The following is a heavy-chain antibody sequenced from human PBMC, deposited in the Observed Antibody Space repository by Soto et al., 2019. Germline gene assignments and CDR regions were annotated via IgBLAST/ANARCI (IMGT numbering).Heavy chain of an antibody. CDR3: ATNSYASITYYSSTLSV. CDR1: GGTFSSYP. D-gene: IGHD5-18*01. V-gene: IGHV1-69*12. J-gene: IGHJ6*02. CDR2: IIPIFGTA. Sequence: QVQLVQSGAEVKKPGSSVKVSCKASGGTFSSYPVNWVRQAPGQGLEWMGGIIPIFGTADYAQKFQGRVTIIAAESTSTAYIDLSSLTSEDTAVSYSATNSYASITYYSSTLSVWGQGTTVTVSS.